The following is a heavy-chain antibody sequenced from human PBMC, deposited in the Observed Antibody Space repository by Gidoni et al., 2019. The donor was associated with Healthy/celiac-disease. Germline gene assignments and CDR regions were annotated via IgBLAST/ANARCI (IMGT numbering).Heavy chain of an antibody. J-gene: IGHJ4*02. Sequence: EVQLLESGGGLVQPGGSLRLSCAASGFPFSSYAMGWVRQAPGKGLEWVSVISGSGGSTYYADSVKGRFTISRDNSKNTLYLQMNSLRAEDTAVYYCAKYITIFGGVEGYFDYWGQGTLVTVSS. CDR1: GFPFSSYA. D-gene: IGHD3-3*01. CDR2: ISGSGGST. V-gene: IGHV3-23*01. CDR3: AKYITIFGGVEGYFDY.